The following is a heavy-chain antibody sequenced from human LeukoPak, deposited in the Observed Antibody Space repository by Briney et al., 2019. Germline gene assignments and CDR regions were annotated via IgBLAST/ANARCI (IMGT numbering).Heavy chain of an antibody. CDR3: ARVSPLLTFWSGYYSAFDI. D-gene: IGHD3-3*01. CDR1: GYTFTSYG. CDR2: ISAYNGNT. V-gene: IGHV1-18*01. J-gene: IGHJ3*02. Sequence: ASVKVSCKASGYTFTSYGISWVQQAPGQGLEWMGWISAYNGNTNYAQKLQGRVTMTTDTSTSTAYMELRSLRSGDTAVYYCARVSPLLTFWSGYYSAFDIWGQGTMVTVSS.